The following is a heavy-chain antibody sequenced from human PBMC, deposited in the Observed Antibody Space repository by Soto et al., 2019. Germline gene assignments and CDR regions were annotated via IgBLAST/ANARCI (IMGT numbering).Heavy chain of an antibody. D-gene: IGHD7-27*01. J-gene: IGHJ4*02. CDR3: ATGSYYDY. V-gene: IGHV3-48*03. CDR2: ISNSGTTM. Sequence: EVQLVESGGGLVQPGGSLRLSCAASGFIFRSYEMNWVRQAPGKGLEWVSYISNSGTTMYYADSVKGRFTISRDNAKNSLYLQMSSLRAEDTAIYYCATGSYYDYWGQGALATVSS. CDR1: GFIFRSYE.